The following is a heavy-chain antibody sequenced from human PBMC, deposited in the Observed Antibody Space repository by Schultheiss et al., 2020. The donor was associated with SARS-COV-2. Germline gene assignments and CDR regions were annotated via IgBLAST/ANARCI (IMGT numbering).Heavy chain of an antibody. V-gene: IGHV3-74*01. CDR1: GFTFSSYW. CDR3: ARLKRHRYGMDV. J-gene: IGHJ6*02. CDR2: INSDGSST. Sequence: GESLKISCAASGFTFSSYWMHWVRQAPGKGLVWVSRINSDGSSTSYADSVKGRFTISRDNSKNTLYLQMNSLRAEDTAVYYCARLKRHRYGMDVWGQGTTVTVSS. D-gene: IGHD1-1*01.